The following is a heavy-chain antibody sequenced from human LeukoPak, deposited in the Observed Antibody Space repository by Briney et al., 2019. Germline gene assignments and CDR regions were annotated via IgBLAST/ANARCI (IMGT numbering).Heavy chain of an antibody. CDR1: GFTFSHYA. V-gene: IGHV3-30*04. J-gene: IGHJ4*02. D-gene: IGHD3-22*01. Sequence: PGGSLRLSCAASGFTFSHYAMHWVRQAPGKGLEWVAIISNDGSNKYYADSVRGRFTISRDNSKNTLYLQMNSLRAEDTAVYYCARVRPGDSSGYYGGEFDYWGQGTLVTVSS. CDR3: ARVRPGDSSGYYGGEFDY. CDR2: ISNDGSNK.